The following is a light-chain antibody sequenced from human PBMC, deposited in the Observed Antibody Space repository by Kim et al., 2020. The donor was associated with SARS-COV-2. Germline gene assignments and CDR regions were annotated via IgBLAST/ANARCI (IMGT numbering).Light chain of an antibody. J-gene: IGLJ2*01. V-gene: IGLV3-21*04. Sequence: SYELTQPPSVSVAPGKTASITCGGNNIGTKSVHWYQQKPGQAPVVVIYYDRDRPSGIPERFSGSNSGNTATLTISRVEAGDEADYYCQVWDSSSDHPLVVFGGGTQLIVL. CDR3: QVWDSSSDHPLVV. CDR2: YDR. CDR1: NIGTKS.